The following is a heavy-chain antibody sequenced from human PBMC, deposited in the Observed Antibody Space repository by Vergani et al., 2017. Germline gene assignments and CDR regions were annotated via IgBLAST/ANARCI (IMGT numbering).Heavy chain of an antibody. J-gene: IGHJ4*02. CDR2: IYTSGST. CDR1: GGSISSGSYY. Sequence: QVQLQESGPGLVKPSQTLSLTCIVSGGSISSGSYYWSWIRQPAGKGLECIGRIYTSGSTNYNPALKSRVTMSVDTSKNQFSLKLSSVTAADTAVYYCARSIAAAGPFDYWGQGTLVTGSS. D-gene: IGHD6-13*01. V-gene: IGHV4-61*02. CDR3: ARSIAAAGPFDY.